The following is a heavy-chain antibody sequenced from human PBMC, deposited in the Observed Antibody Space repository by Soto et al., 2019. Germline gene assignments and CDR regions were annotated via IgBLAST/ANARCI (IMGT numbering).Heavy chain of an antibody. J-gene: IGHJ6*02. CDR1: GYTFTSYA. V-gene: IGHV1-3*01. CDR3: ARDLQSYYHYYGMDV. CDR2: INAGNGDT. Sequence: ASVKVSCKASGYTFTSYAMHWVRQAPGQSLEWMGWINAGNGDTKTSQKFQGRVTIVRDTSANTAYMELSSLRSEDTAVYYCARDLQSYYHYYGMDVWGQGTTVTVSS.